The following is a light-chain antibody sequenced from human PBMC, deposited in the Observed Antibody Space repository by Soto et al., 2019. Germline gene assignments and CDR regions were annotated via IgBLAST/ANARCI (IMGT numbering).Light chain of an antibody. Sequence: EIVLSQSPGTLSLSPGERATLSCRASQSVSSTYLAWYQQKPGQAPRVLIYGASNRATGIPARFSGSGSGTDFTLTISSLEPEDFAVYYCQQRSNWPQTFGQGTRLEIK. CDR2: GAS. V-gene: IGKV3-11*01. J-gene: IGKJ5*01. CDR3: QQRSNWPQT. CDR1: QSVSSTY.